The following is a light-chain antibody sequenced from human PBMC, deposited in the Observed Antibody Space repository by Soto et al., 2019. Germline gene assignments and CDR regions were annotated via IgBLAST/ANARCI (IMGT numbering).Light chain of an antibody. CDR3: QQRSSWPT. Sequence: EIVLTQSPVTLSMSPGDRATLSCRASQTISTHLAWYQQKPGQPPRLLIFGASNRAAGIPARFSGGGSETDFSLTISSLEPEDSAVYYCQQRSSWPTLGQGRRLEIK. CDR1: QTISTH. J-gene: IGKJ5*01. V-gene: IGKV3-11*01. CDR2: GAS.